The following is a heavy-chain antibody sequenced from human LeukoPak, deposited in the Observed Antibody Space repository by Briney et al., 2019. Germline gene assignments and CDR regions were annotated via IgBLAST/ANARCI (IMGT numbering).Heavy chain of an antibody. J-gene: IGHJ6*02. CDR3: ARLKPVLLVRGVPYYGMDV. CDR2: INPSGGST. D-gene: IGHD3-10*01. Sequence: ASVKVSCEASGYTFTSYYMHWVRQAPGQGLEWMGIINPSGGSTSYAQKFQGRVTMTRDTSTSTVYMELSSLRSEDTAVYYCARLKPVLLVRGVPYYGMDVWGQGTTVTVSS. V-gene: IGHV1-46*01. CDR1: GYTFTSYY.